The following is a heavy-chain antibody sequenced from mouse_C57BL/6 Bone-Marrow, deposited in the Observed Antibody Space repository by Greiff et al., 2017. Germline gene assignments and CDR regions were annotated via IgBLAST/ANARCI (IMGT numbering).Heavy chain of an antibody. V-gene: IGHV1-31*01. D-gene: IGHD1-3*01. CDR3: ARGGFRSDHWYFDV. Sequence: EVKLQQSGPELVKPGASVKISCQASGYSFTGYYMHWVKQSHGNILDWLGYIYPYNGVSSYNQKFKGQVTLTVDKSSSTAYMELRSLTSEDAAVYYCARGGFRSDHWYFDVWGTGTTVTVSS. J-gene: IGHJ1*03. CDR2: IYPYNGVS. CDR1: GYSFTGYY.